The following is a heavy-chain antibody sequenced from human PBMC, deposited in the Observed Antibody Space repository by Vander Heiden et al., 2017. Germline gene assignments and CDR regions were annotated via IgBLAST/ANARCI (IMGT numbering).Heavy chain of an antibody. J-gene: IGHJ4*02. Sequence: QVQLVESGGGVVQPGRFMRLSCAASGFIFSNFGMQWVRQAPGKGLEWVAVIYFDGINKYYADSVKGRFTISRDNSKNTVYLQMNSLRAEDTAVYYCARLYSYGDFDYWGQGTLVTVSS. V-gene: IGHV3-33*03. CDR1: GFIFSNFG. CDR3: ARLYSYGDFDY. D-gene: IGHD5-18*01. CDR2: IYFDGINK.